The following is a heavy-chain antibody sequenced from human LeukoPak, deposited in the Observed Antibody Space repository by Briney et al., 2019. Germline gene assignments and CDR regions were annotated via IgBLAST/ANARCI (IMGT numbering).Heavy chain of an antibody. CDR1: GGSISTSSYY. J-gene: IGHJ5*02. Sequence: PSETLSLTCTVSGGSISTSSYYWGWIRQPPGKGLEWIGNICYTGSTYYSPSLESRVTISVDTSKNQFSLKLSSVTAADTAVYYCARLIVVVTATWFDPWGQGTLVTVSS. CDR2: ICYTGST. V-gene: IGHV4-39*01. CDR3: ARLIVVVTATWFDP. D-gene: IGHD2-21*02.